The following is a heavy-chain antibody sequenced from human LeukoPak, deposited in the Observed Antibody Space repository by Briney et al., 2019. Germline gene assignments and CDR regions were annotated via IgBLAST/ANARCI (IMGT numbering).Heavy chain of an antibody. CDR1: GGSISSSSYY. Sequence: NPLETLSLTCTVSGGSISSSSYYWGWIRQPPGKGLEWIGSIYYSGSTYYNPSLKSRVTISVDTSKNQFSLKLSSVTAADTAAYYCARHLGPDYDSSGPLDAFDIWGQGTMVTVSS. V-gene: IGHV4-39*01. CDR3: ARHLGPDYDSSGPLDAFDI. J-gene: IGHJ3*02. D-gene: IGHD3-22*01. CDR2: IYYSGST.